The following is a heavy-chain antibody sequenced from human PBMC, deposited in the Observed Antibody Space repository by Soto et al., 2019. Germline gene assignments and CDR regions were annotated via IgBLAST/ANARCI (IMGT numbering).Heavy chain of an antibody. V-gene: IGHV4-39*02. CDR3: ARGLISGSSYSGGWYYSDY. Sequence: PSETLSLTCTVSGGSISSRDYYWGWLRQPPGKGLEWIASIYYSGSTYYKPSLRSRVTISVDTSKNHFSLNLTSVTAAYTAVYYCARGLISGSSYSGGWYYSDYWGQGTQVTVSS. D-gene: IGHD1-26*01. J-gene: IGHJ4*02. CDR2: IYYSGST. CDR1: GGSISSRDYY.